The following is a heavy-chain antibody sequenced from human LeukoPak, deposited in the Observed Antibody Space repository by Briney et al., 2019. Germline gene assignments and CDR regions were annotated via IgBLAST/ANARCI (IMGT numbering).Heavy chain of an antibody. CDR1: GFTVSSKY. D-gene: IGHD3-10*01. Sequence: GGSLRLSCAASGFTVSSKYMSWVRQAPGKGLEWVSVIYTGETTYYADSVKGRFTISRDNAKNSLYLHMNSLRAEDTAFYYCARGSSGIAVRGISWAWFDPWGQGTLVTVSS. CDR3: ARGSSGIAVRGISWAWFDP. J-gene: IGHJ5*02. CDR2: IYTGETT. V-gene: IGHV3-66*01.